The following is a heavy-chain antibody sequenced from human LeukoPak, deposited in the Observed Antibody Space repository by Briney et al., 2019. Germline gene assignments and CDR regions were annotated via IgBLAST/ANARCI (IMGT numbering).Heavy chain of an antibody. CDR1: GFTVSTNY. J-gene: IGHJ4*02. CDR3: AKLSGDCSSTGCYPY. CDR2: IYSGGST. D-gene: IGHD2-2*01. V-gene: IGHV3-53*01. Sequence: GGSLRLSCAASGFTVSTNYMSWVRQAPGKGLEWVSVIYSGGSTYYTDSVKGRYTISRDNSKNTLYLQMNSLRAEDTAVYYCAKLSGDCSSTGCYPYWGQGTLVTVSS.